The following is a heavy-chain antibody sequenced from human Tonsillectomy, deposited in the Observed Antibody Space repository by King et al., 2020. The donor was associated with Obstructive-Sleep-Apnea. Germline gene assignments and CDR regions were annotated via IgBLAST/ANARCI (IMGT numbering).Heavy chain of an antibody. Sequence: VQLVESGGGLVQPGGSLRLSCAASGFTFSSYWMSWVRQAPGKGLEWVANIKQDGSEKYYVDSVKGRFTISRDNAKNSLYLQMNSLRAEDTAVYYCARDSSGYYPHDAFDIWGQGTMVTVSS. CDR2: IKQDGSEK. J-gene: IGHJ3*02. V-gene: IGHV3-7*03. CDR3: ARDSSGYYPHDAFDI. CDR1: GFTFSSYW. D-gene: IGHD3-22*01.